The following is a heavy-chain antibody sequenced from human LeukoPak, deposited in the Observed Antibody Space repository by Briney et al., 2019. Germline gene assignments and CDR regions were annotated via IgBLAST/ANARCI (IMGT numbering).Heavy chain of an antibody. Sequence: GGSLRLSCAASGFTFSDYYMSWIRQAPGKGLEWVSYISSSGSTIYYADSVKGRFTISRDNAKNSLYLQMNSLRAEDTAVYYCVKGSLYSSGCYDYWGQGTLVSVSA. CDR3: VKGSLYSSGCYDY. J-gene: IGHJ4*02. CDR2: ISSSGSTI. V-gene: IGHV3-11*01. D-gene: IGHD6-19*01. CDR1: GFTFSDYY.